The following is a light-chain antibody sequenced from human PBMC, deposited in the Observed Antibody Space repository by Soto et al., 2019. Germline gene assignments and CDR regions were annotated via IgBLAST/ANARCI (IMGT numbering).Light chain of an antibody. V-gene: IGKV3D-15*01. Sequence: RVMTQSQDTLSVSPGERATLSCRASETVRSNLAWYQQKPGQAPGLLIYAASTRATGIPARFIGNGSGTEFTLTISSLQSEDFAVYYCQQYCSSGTFGQGSKVDI. CDR2: AAS. J-gene: IGKJ1*01. CDR1: ETVRSN. CDR3: QQYCSSGT.